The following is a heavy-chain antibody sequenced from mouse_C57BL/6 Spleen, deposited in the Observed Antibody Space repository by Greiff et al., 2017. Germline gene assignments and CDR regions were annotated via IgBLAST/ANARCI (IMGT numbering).Heavy chain of an antibody. V-gene: IGHV1-64*01. D-gene: IGHD2-1*01. CDR3: ARRGYGNSYFDY. Sequence: QVQLKQPGAELVKPGASVKLSCKASGYTFTSYWMHWVKQRPGQGLEWIGMIHPNSGSTNYNEKFKSKATLTVDKSSSTAYMQLSSLTSEDSAVYYCARRGYGNSYFDYWGQGTTLTVSS. CDR2: IHPNSGST. CDR1: GYTFTSYW. J-gene: IGHJ2*01.